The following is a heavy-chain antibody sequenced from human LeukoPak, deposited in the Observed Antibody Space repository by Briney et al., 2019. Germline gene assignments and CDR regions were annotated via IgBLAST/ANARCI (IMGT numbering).Heavy chain of an antibody. Sequence: GGSLRLSCAASGFTFTSYWMSWVRQAPGKGLEWVASIKQDGSEKYYVDSVKGRFAISRDNAKNSLNLQMNSLRAEDTAVYYCARHPNYYDSSGYYKGFDCWGQGTLVTVSS. CDR2: IKQDGSEK. J-gene: IGHJ4*02. CDR3: ARHPNYYDSSGYYKGFDC. V-gene: IGHV3-7*03. D-gene: IGHD3-22*01. CDR1: GFTFTSYW.